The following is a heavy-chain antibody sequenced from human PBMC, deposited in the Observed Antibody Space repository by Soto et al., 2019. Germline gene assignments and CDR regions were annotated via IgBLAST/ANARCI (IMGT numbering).Heavy chain of an antibody. CDR3: ATGSSVGKGNPPDY. V-gene: IGHV3-23*01. D-gene: IGHD2-15*01. Sequence: GCLLLSWADAGFTCIRYAMNLVGQAPGEGLDLGSSTSLLGGSTYSADSVKGRFTLSIDHSNNRLYLQMNSLSVDDTAVHYCATGSSVGKGNPPDYWVQGTMVPVSP. CDR1: GFTCIRYA. J-gene: IGHJ4*02. CDR2: TSLLGGST.